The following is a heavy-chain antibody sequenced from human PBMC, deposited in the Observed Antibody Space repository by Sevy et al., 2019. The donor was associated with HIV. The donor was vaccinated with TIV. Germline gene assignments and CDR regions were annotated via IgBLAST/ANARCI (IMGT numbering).Heavy chain of an antibody. D-gene: IGHD2-2*01. V-gene: IGHV4-34*01. J-gene: IGHJ5*02. CDR1: DGSFSGYY. CDR2: INESGIT. CDR3: ARSPPVVVVPGAPSWFDP. Sequence: SEILSLTCAVHDGSFSGYYWNWIRQLPGKGLEWIGEINESGITYYNPSLKSRVTISVDTSKKQFSLKLNSVTAVDSAVYFCARSPPVVVVPGAPSWFDPWGQRTLVTVSS.